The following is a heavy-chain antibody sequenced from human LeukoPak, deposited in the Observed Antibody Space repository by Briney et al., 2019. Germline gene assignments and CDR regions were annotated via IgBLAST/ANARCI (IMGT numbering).Heavy chain of an antibody. CDR1: GFTFSRFS. CDR3: ARVRWLSAAGTEGNFDY. D-gene: IGHD6-13*01. J-gene: IGHJ4*02. V-gene: IGHV3-21*01. Sequence: GGSLRLSCAASGFTFSRFSMNWARQAPGKGLEWVSSISSSGTYIYYADSVKGRFTISRDNAKNSLYLQMDSLRAEDTAVYYCARVRWLSAAGTEGNFDYWGQGTLGTVSS. CDR2: ISSSGTYI.